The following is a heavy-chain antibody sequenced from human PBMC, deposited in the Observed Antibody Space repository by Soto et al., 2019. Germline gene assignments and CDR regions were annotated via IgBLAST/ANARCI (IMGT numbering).Heavy chain of an antibody. CDR1: GGSISSSNW. Sequence: QVQLQESGPGLVKPSGTLSLTCAVSGGSISSSNWWSWVRQPPGKGLEWIGEIYHSGSTNYNPSLKSRVHISVDKSKNQFSLKLSSVTAADAAVYYCARDCSSTSFYGGGGYYFDYWGQGTLVTVSS. D-gene: IGHD2-2*01. CDR2: IYHSGST. J-gene: IGHJ4*02. CDR3: ARDCSSTSFYGGGGYYFDY. V-gene: IGHV4-4*02.